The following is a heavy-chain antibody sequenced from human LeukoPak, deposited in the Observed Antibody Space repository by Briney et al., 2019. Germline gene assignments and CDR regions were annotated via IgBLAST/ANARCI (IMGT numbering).Heavy chain of an antibody. CDR3: ARGGVNYWNPRY. V-gene: IGHV3-53*01. CDR2: LYTGGTT. Sequence: GVSLRLSCVVSGFTVSSYYMSWVRQAPGKGLEWVSLLYTGGTTYYADSVEGRFTISRDDPKNTIYLQMNTLRAEDTAVYYCARGGVNYWNPRYWGQGTLVTVSS. D-gene: IGHD1-1*01. CDR1: GFTVSSYY. J-gene: IGHJ4*02.